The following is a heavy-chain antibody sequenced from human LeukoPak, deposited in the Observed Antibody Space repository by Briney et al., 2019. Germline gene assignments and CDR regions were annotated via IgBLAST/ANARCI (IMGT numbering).Heavy chain of an antibody. Sequence: PGGSLRLSCAASGFTFSNYPMHWVRQAPGKGPEYVSAISSNGYSTYYANSVKGRFTISRDNSRNILYLQMGSLKTEDMAVYYCARDWTSDNWGQGTMVTVSS. J-gene: IGHJ3*01. CDR3: ARDWTSDN. D-gene: IGHD2-2*01. CDR1: GFTFSNYP. V-gene: IGHV3-64*01. CDR2: ISSNGYST.